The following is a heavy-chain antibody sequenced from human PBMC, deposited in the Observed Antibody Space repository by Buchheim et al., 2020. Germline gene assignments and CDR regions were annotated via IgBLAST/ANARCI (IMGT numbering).Heavy chain of an antibody. Sequence: EVQLVESGGGLVMPGGSLRLSCAASGFTFTNVWMSWVRQTPGKGLEWVGRIKSITDGGTTDYAATGKGRFIIPRDDTKSKLYLQMNSLKTEDTAVYYCTTDPRWEFHLVYWGQRTL. CDR3: TTDPRWEFHLVY. CDR2: IKSITDGGTT. J-gene: IGHJ4*02. V-gene: IGHV3-15*01. D-gene: IGHD1-26*01. CDR1: GFTFTNVW.